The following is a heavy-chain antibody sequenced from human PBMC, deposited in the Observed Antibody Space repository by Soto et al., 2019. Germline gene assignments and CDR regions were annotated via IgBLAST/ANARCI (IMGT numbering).Heavy chain of an antibody. CDR2: IYYSGST. D-gene: IGHD3-22*01. CDR1: GGSISSGGYY. J-gene: IGHJ5*02. V-gene: IGHV4-31*03. Sequence: TSETLSLTCTVSGGSISSGGYYWSWIRQHPGKGLEWIGYIYYSGSTYYNPSLKSRVTISVDTPKNQFSLKLSSVTAADTAVYYCARGWDSSGYYYRVWFDPWGQGTLVTVSS. CDR3: ARGWDSSGYYYRVWFDP.